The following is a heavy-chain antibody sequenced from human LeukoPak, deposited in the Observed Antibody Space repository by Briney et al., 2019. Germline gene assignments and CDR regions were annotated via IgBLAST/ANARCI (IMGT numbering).Heavy chain of an antibody. CDR2: ISSSSTI. J-gene: IGHJ4*02. CDR3: AKDSLVVITTLFDY. Sequence: GGSLRLSCAASGFTFSSYSMNWVRQAPGKGLEWVSYISSSSTIYYADSVKGRFTISRDNSKNTLYLQMNSLRAEDTAVYYCAKDSLVVITTLFDYWGQGTLVTVSS. D-gene: IGHD3-22*01. V-gene: IGHV3-48*01. CDR1: GFTFSSYS.